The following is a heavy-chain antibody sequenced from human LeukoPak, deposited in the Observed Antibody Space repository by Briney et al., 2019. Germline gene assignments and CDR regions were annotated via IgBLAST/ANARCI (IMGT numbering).Heavy chain of an antibody. CDR3: ARDDNSNGWPSTEYFDY. Sequence: GGSLRLSCAASGFTFSSYGMHWVRQAPGKGLEWVAVISYDGSNKYYADSVKGRFTISRDNSKNTLYLQMNSLRAEDTAVYYCARDDNSNGWPSTEYFDYWGQGALVTVSS. CDR1: GFTFSSYG. J-gene: IGHJ4*02. CDR2: ISYDGSNK. V-gene: IGHV3-30*03. D-gene: IGHD6-19*01.